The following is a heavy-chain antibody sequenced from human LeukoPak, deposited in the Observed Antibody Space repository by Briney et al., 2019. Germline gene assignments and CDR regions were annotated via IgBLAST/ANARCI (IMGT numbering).Heavy chain of an antibody. CDR2: IYYSGST. CDR1: GGPISSSSYY. V-gene: IGHV4-39*01. D-gene: IGHD2-15*01. J-gene: IGHJ4*02. Sequence: SETLSLTCTVSGGPISSSSYYWGWIRQPPGKGLEWIGSIYYSGSTYYNPSLKSRVTISVDTSKNQFSLKLSSVTAADTAVYYCARPLPYCSGGSCYDYWGQGTLVTVSS. CDR3: ARPLPYCSGGSCYDY.